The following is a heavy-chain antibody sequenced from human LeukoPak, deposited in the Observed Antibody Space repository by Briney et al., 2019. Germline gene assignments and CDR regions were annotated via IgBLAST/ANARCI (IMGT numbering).Heavy chain of an antibody. CDR3: AKRILTGYYPVDY. Sequence: GGSLRLSCGASGFIFSDYAMSWVRQAPGKGLEWVSLMSGSGSGTYYADSVKGRFTISRDNSKNTVYLQMNSLRAEDTAVYYCAKRILTGYYPVDYWGQGTLVTVSS. D-gene: IGHD3-9*01. V-gene: IGHV3-23*01. J-gene: IGHJ4*02. CDR1: GFIFSDYA. CDR2: MSGSGSGT.